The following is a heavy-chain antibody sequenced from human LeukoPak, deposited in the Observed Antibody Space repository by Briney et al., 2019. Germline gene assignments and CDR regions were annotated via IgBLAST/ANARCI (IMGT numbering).Heavy chain of an antibody. CDR1: GFTFSSYA. D-gene: IGHD5-18*01. J-gene: IGHJ3*02. Sequence: GGSLRLSCAASGFTFSSYAMSWVRQAPGKGLEWVSAISGSGGSTYYADSVKGRFTISRDNAKNSLYLQMNSLRAEDTAAYYCASAGYSYGMAGAFDTWGQGTMVTVSS. CDR3: ASAGYSYGMAGAFDT. V-gene: IGHV3-23*01. CDR2: ISGSGGST.